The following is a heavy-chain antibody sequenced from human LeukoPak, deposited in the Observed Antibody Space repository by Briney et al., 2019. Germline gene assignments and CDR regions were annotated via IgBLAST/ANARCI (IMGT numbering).Heavy chain of an antibody. V-gene: IGHV4-61*01. CDR1: GGSVSSGPYY. CDR3: ARDGGSYSDIAEYFQH. D-gene: IGHD4-17*01. CDR2: IYHSGNT. Sequence: PSETLSLTCTASGGSVSSGPYYWSWIRQPPGKGLEWIGYIYHSGNTNYNPSLKSRVTISVDRSKNQFSLKLSSVTAADTAVYYCARDGGSYSDIAEYFQHWGQGTLVTVSS. J-gene: IGHJ1*01.